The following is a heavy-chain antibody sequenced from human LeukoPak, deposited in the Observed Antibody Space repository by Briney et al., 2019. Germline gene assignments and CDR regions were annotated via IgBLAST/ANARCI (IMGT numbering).Heavy chain of an antibody. CDR3: ARVSDYYYYGMDA. V-gene: IGHV3-7*01. CDR2: IKQDGSEK. CDR1: GFTFSSYW. J-gene: IGHJ6*02. Sequence: GGSLRLSCAASGFTFSSYWMSWVRQAPGKGLECVGNIKQDGSEKYYVDSVKGRFTISRDNAKNSLYLQMNSLRAEDTAVYYCARVSDYYYYGMDAWGQGTTVTVSS.